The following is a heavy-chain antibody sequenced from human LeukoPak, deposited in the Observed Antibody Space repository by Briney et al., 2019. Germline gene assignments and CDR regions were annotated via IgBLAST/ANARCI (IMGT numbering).Heavy chain of an antibody. Sequence: ASVKVSCKASGYTFTSYYMHWVRQAPGQGLEWMGLINPTGGSTGYAQKFQGRVTMTRDMSTSTVYMELSSLRSEDTAVYYCARDSDQPIRDYYMDVWGKGTTVTVSS. J-gene: IGHJ6*03. CDR1: GYTFTSYY. CDR3: ARDSDQPIRDYYMDV. CDR2: INPTGGST. V-gene: IGHV1-46*01. D-gene: IGHD2-2*01.